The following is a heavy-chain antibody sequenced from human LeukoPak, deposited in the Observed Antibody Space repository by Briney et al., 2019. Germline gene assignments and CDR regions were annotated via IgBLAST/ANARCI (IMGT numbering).Heavy chain of an antibody. D-gene: IGHD6-19*01. CDR3: ARVGIAVAGYFDY. V-gene: IGHV3-7*01. Sequence: GGSLRLSCAASGFTLGNYWMSWVRQAPGKGLEWVANIKQDGSEKYYVDSVKGRFTISRDNAKNSLYLQMNSLRAEDTAVYYCARVGIAVAGYFDYWGQGTLVTVSS. J-gene: IGHJ4*02. CDR1: GFTLGNYW. CDR2: IKQDGSEK.